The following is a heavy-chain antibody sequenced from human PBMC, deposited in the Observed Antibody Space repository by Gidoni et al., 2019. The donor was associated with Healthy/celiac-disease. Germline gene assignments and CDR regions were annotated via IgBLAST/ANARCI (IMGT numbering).Heavy chain of an antibody. CDR3: ARDQPWFGEDGCC. CDR1: GCSISRGSYY. CDR2: IYTSGST. V-gene: IGHV4-61*02. J-gene: IGHJ4*02. D-gene: IGHD3-10*01. Sequence: QVQLQESGPGLVKPSQTLSLTCTVAGCSISRGSYYWRWLRQPAGKGLEWTGRIYTSGSTNYNPSRKSRVTISVDTSKNQFSLKLSSVTAADTAVYYCARDQPWFGEDGCCWGQGTLVTVSS.